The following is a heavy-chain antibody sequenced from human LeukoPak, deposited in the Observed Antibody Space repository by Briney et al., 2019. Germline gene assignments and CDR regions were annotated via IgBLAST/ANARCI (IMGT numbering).Heavy chain of an antibody. D-gene: IGHD3-10*01. CDR1: GFTFSSYW. Sequence: GGSLRLSCAASGFTFSSYWMSWVRQAPGKGLEWVANIKQDGSEKYCVDSVKGRFTISRDNAKNSLYLQMNSLRAEDTAVYYCASLLWFGELSVDYWGQGTLVTVSS. CDR3: ASLLWFGELSVDY. J-gene: IGHJ4*02. V-gene: IGHV3-7*01. CDR2: IKQDGSEK.